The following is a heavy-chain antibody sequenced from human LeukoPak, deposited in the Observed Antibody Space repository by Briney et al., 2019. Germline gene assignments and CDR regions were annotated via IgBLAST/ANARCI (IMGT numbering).Heavy chain of an antibody. CDR3: AKAARGSGSYTDYYYYMDV. Sequence: GGSLRLSCAASGFTFSSYGMSWVRQAPGKGLEWVSAISGSGGSTYYADSVKGRFTISRDNSKNTLYLQMNSLRAEDAAVYYCAKAARGSGSYTDYYYYMDVWGKGTTVTISS. D-gene: IGHD3-10*01. J-gene: IGHJ6*03. CDR1: GFTFSSYG. CDR2: ISGSGGST. V-gene: IGHV3-23*01.